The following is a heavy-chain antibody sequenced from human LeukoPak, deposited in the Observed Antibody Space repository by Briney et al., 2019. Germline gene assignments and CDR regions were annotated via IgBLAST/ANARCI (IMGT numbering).Heavy chain of an antibody. CDR2: IYSGGST. V-gene: IGHV3-53*01. Sequence: GRSLRLSCAASGFTVSSNYMSWVRQAPGKGLEWVSVIYSGGSTYYADSVKGRFTISRDNSKNTLYLQMNSLRAEDTAVYYCARGYYDIVSMDVWGQGTTVTVSS. CDR1: GFTVSSNY. D-gene: IGHD3-22*01. CDR3: ARGYYDIVSMDV. J-gene: IGHJ6*02.